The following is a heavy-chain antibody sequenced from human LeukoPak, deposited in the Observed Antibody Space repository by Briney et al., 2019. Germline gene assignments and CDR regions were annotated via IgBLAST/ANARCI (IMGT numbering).Heavy chain of an antibody. V-gene: IGHV3-53*01. Sequence: GGSLRLFCAASGFTLRSHYMRWVRQAPGKGLEWVSVIHSGDSTYEGDAVKGRFTSSRENSKNTRYLPMNSLRAEDTAVYYWARGGPMVRGVIMRGGFDYWGQGTLVTVSS. CDR3: ARGGPMVRGVIMRGGFDY. CDR2: IHSGDST. CDR1: GFTLRSHY. D-gene: IGHD3-10*01. J-gene: IGHJ4*02.